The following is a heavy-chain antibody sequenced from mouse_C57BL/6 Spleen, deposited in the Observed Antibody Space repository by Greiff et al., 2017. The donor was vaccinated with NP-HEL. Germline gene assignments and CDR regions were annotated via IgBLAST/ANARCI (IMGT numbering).Heavy chain of an antibody. J-gene: IGHJ1*03. CDR1: GYTFTSYW. CDR2: IYPGSGST. Sequence: QVQLQQPGAELVKPGASVKMSCKASGYTFTSYWITWVKQRPGQGLEWIGDIYPGSGSTNYNEKFKSKATLTVDTSSSTAYMQLSSLTSEDAAVYYCARRYGSSYWWYFDVWGTGTTVTVSS. V-gene: IGHV1-55*01. CDR3: ARRYGSSYWWYFDV. D-gene: IGHD1-1*01.